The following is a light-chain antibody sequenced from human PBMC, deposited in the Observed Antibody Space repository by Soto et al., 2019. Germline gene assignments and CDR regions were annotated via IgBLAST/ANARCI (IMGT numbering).Light chain of an antibody. J-gene: IGKJ1*01. CDR1: QSISSY. CDR2: AAS. CDR3: QQSYSTPCT. Sequence: DIQMTQSPSSLSASVGDRVTITCRASQSISSYLNWYQQKPGKAPKLLIYAASSLQSVVPSRFSGSGSGTDLTLTISSLQPEDFATYYCQQSYSTPCTFCQGTKVEIK. V-gene: IGKV1-39*01.